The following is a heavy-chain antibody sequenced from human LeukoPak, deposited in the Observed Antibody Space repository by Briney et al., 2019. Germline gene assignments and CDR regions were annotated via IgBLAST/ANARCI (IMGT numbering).Heavy chain of an antibody. J-gene: IGHJ6*02. CDR1: GFAFSSYN. V-gene: IGHV3-48*02. D-gene: IGHD3-22*01. Sequence: LTGGSLRLSCAASGFAFSSYNMNWVRQAPGKGLEWISYIGSSGSPTHYADSVGGRFTISRDNAKNSLYLQMNSLRDEDTAVHFCARRPYSDTSGRLSDVWGQGTTVTVSS. CDR3: ARRPYSDTSGRLSDV. CDR2: IGSSGSPT.